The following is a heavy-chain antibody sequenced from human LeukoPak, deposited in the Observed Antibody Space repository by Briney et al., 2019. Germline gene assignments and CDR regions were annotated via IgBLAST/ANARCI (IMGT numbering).Heavy chain of an antibody. Sequence: GGSLRLSCAASRFTFSTYWMHWVRQAPGKGLVWVSRINSDGSSTGYADSVKGRFTISRDNAKNTLYLQMNSLRAEDTAVYYCAKASLYCSGGSCYSNYYYYMDVWGKGTTVTISS. J-gene: IGHJ6*03. CDR3: AKASLYCSGGSCYSNYYYYMDV. CDR1: RFTFSTYW. V-gene: IGHV3-74*01. D-gene: IGHD2-15*01. CDR2: INSDGSST.